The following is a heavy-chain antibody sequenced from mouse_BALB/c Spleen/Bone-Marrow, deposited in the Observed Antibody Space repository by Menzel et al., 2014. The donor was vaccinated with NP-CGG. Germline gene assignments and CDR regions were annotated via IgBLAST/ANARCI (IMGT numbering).Heavy chain of an antibody. CDR3: ARLGYYGTMDY. D-gene: IGHD1-1*01. J-gene: IGHJ4*01. Sequence: VQLKQSGGGLVQPGGSLKLSCAASGFDFSRYWMSWVRQAPGKGLEWIGEINPDSSTINYTPSLKDKLIISRDNAKNTLYLQMSKVRSEDTSLYYCARLGYYGTMDYWGQGTSVTVSS. CDR1: GFDFSRYW. CDR2: INPDSSTI. V-gene: IGHV4-1*02.